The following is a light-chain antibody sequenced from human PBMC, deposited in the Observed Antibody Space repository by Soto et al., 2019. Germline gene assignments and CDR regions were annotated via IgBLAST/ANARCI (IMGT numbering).Light chain of an antibody. Sequence: AIRMTQSPSSFSASTGDRVTITCRASQGISSYLAWYQQKPGKAPKLLIYAASTLQSGVPSRFSRSGSGTDFTLTISCLQSEDFATYYCQQYYIFPLTFGQGTRLEIK. J-gene: IGKJ5*01. V-gene: IGKV1-8*01. CDR1: QGISSY. CDR3: QQYYIFPLT. CDR2: AAS.